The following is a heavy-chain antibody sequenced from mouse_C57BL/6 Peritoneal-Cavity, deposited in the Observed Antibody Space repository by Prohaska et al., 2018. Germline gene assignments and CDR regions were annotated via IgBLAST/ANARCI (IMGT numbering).Heavy chain of an antibody. CDR3: PRRDGCYCYNDE. D-gene: IGHD2-3*01. J-gene: IGHJ1*03. Sequence: EVKLLQSGGGLVQPGGSLKLSCAASGIDFSRYWMSWVRRDPGKGLEWIGESNPDSSTINYEPYLKDKFIISRDNAKNTLYLQMSKVRSDETALYYRPRRDGCYCYNDEWGRGTTVTV. CDR2: SNPDSSTI. CDR1: GIDFSRYW. V-gene: IGHV4-1*01.